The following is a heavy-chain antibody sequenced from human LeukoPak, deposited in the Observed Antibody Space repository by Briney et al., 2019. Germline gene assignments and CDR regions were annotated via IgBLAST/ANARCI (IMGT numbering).Heavy chain of an antibody. Sequence: GGSLRLSCAASGFIFSDYYMSWIRQTPGKGLEWLSYISSTSSDTNYADSVKGRFTISRDNAKKSLFLQMNSLRAEDTGVYYCAAPYYYGSGSLLNYYYGMDVWGKGTTVTVPS. V-gene: IGHV3-11*06. CDR2: ISSTSSDT. CDR1: GFIFSDYY. J-gene: IGHJ6*04. D-gene: IGHD3-10*01. CDR3: AAPYYYGSGSLLNYYYGMDV.